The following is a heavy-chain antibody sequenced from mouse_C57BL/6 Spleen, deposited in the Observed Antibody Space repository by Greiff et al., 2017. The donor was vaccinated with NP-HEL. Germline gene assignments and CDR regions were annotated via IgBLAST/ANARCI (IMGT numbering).Heavy chain of an antibody. Sequence: QVQLKQPGAELVKPGASVKMSCKASGYTFTSYWITWVKQRPGQGLEWIGDIYPGSGSTNYNEKFKSKATLTVDTSSSTAYMQLSSLTSEDSAVYYCARGDWDGNYFDYWGQGTTLTVSS. CDR3: ARGDWDGNYFDY. CDR2: IYPGSGST. V-gene: IGHV1-55*01. D-gene: IGHD4-1*01. CDR1: GYTFTSYW. J-gene: IGHJ2*01.